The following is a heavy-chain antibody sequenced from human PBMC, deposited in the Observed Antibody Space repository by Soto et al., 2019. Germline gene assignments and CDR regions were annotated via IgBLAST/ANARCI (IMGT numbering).Heavy chain of an antibody. Sequence: GGSLRLSCAASGFTFSSYSMNWVRQAPGKGLEWVSSISSSSSYIYYADSVKGRFTISRDNAKNTLYLQMNSLRAEDTAVYYCAKDLLIRGEIGKYYYYCYMDVWGKGTTVTVSS. CDR2: ISSSSSYI. CDR1: GFTFSSYS. J-gene: IGHJ6*03. D-gene: IGHD3-10*01. CDR3: AKDLLIRGEIGKYYYYCYMDV. V-gene: IGHV3-21*04.